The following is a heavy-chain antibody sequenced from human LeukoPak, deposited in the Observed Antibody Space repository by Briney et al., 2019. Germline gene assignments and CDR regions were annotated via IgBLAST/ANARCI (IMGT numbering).Heavy chain of an antibody. J-gene: IGHJ4*02. V-gene: IGHV4-34*01. CDR3: ARTRWLQSLFDY. Sequence: SETLSLTCVVYGVSFSGYYWSWIRQPPGKGLEWIGEINHSGSTNYNPSLKSRVTISVDTSKNQFSLKLRSVTAADTAVYYGARTRWLQSLFDYWGQGTLVTVSS. CDR1: GVSFSGYY. CDR2: INHSGST. D-gene: IGHD5-24*01.